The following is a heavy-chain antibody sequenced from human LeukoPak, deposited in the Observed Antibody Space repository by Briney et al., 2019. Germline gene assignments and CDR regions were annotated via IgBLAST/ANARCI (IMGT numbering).Heavy chain of an antibody. J-gene: IGHJ4*02. CDR2: FDPEDGET. Sequence: ASAKVSCKVSGYTLTELSMHWVRQAPGKGLEWMGGFDPEDGETIYAQKFQGRVTMTEDTSTDTAYMELSSLRSEDTAVYYCATLIGTTWYFDYWGQGTLVTVSS. CDR3: ATLIGTTWYFDY. D-gene: IGHD1-7*01. CDR1: GYTLTELS. V-gene: IGHV1-24*01.